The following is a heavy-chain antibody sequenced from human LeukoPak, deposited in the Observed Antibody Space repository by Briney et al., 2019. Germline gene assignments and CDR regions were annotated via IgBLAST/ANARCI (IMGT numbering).Heavy chain of an antibody. D-gene: IGHD3-22*01. J-gene: IGHJ4*02. CDR2: INHSGST. V-gene: IGHV4-34*01. CDR1: GGSFSGYY. CDR3: ARGVDYYDSSGYHLV. Sequence: SETLSLTCAVYGGSFSGYYWSWIRQPPGKGLEWIGEINHSGSTNYNPSLKSRVTISVDTSKNQFSLKLSSVTAADTAVYYCARGVDYYDSSGYHLVWGQGTLVAVSS.